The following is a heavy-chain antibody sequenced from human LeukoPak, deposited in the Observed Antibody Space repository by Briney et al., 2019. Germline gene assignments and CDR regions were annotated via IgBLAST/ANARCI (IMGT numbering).Heavy chain of an antibody. CDR2: INPNSGDT. Sequence: SVTVSCKAYGYTFTEYYMHWVPQAPGQGLEWMGWINPNSGDTNSAQNFQGRVTMARDTSISTAYMELTRLRSDDTAVYYCARAPTFDIWGQGTMVTVSS. V-gene: IGHV1-2*02. CDR1: GYTFTEYY. J-gene: IGHJ3*02. CDR3: ARAPTFDI.